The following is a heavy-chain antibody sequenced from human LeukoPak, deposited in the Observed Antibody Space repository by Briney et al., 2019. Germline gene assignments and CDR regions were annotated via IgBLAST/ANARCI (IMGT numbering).Heavy chain of an antibody. CDR3: ASRGTGVTFDY. CDR1: GGSFSGYY. V-gene: IGHV4-34*01. D-gene: IGHD3/OR15-3a*01. Sequence: SETLSLTCAVYGGSFSGYYWSWIRQPPGKGLEWIGEINHSGSTNYNPSLKSRVTISVGTSKNQFSLKLSSVTAADTAVYYCASRGTGVTFDYWGQGTLVTVSS. J-gene: IGHJ4*02. CDR2: INHSGST.